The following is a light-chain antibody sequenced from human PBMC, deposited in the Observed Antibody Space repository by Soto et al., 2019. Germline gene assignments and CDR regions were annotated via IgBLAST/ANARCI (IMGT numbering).Light chain of an antibody. CDR2: INSDGSH. CDR1: SGHSSNA. V-gene: IGLV4-69*01. Sequence: QLVLTQSPSASASLGASVKLTCTLSSGHSSNAIAWHQQQPEKGPRYLMKINSDGSHIKGDGIPDRFSGSSSGAERYLTISSLQSEDEAEYYCQAWVTGIGVFGGGTKLTVL. J-gene: IGLJ2*01. CDR3: QAWVTGIGV.